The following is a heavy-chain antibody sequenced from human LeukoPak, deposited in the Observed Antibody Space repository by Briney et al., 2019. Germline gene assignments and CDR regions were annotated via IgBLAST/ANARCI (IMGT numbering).Heavy chain of an antibody. Sequence: SETLSLTCTVSGGSISSYYWSWIRQPPGKGLEWIGYIYTSGSTNYNPSLKSRVTISVDTSKNQFSLKLGSVTAADTAVYYCARQEPAAGITFVYWGQGTLVTVSS. J-gene: IGHJ4*02. CDR2: IYTSGST. CDR3: ARQEPAAGITFVY. CDR1: GGSISSYY. D-gene: IGHD6-13*01. V-gene: IGHV4-4*09.